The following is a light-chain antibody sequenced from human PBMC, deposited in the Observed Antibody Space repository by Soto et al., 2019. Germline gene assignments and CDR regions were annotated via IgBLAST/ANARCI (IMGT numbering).Light chain of an antibody. CDR2: EVN. CDR1: ISDVGGYNY. J-gene: IGLJ1*01. V-gene: IGLV2-8*01. Sequence: QSLLTQSTSASGSPGQSFAISCTGTISDVGGYNYVSWYQQHPGQAPKLMIYEVNKRPSGVPDRFSGSKSGNTASLTVSGLQAADEADYYCSSYAGSSNVFGTGTTVTV. CDR3: SSYAGSSNV.